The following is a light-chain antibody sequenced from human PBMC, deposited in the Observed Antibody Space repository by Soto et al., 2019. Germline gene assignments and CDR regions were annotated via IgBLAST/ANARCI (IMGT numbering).Light chain of an antibody. V-gene: IGLV2-14*01. Sequence: QSVLTQPASVSGSPGQSITISCTGTSSDVGGYNFVSWYQQHPGKAPKLMIYDVSNRPSGVPNRFSGSKSGNTASLTISGLQAEDEADYYCSSYTAISTLVFGTGTKLTVL. CDR2: DVS. J-gene: IGLJ1*01. CDR3: SSYTAISTLV. CDR1: SSDVGGYNF.